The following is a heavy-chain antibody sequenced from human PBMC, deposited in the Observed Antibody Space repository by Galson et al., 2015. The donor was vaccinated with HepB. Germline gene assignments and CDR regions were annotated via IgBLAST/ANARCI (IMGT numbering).Heavy chain of an antibody. J-gene: IGHJ4*02. CDR2: ISSSGDNT. D-gene: IGHD3-10*01. Sequence: SLRLSCAASGFNFSNYAMTWVRQAPGKGLEWVSTISSSGDNTYYADSVKGRFTISRDNSKNTLSLQMNSLRAEDTAVYYCAKDHHSGSGSYWDYWGQGTLVTVSS. CDR3: AKDHHSGSGSYWDY. V-gene: IGHV3-23*01. CDR1: GFNFSNYA.